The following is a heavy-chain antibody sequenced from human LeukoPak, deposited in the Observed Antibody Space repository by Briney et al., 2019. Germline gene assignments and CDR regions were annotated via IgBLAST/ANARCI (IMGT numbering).Heavy chain of an antibody. CDR1: GGSISSYY. Sequence: SETLSLTCTVSGGSISSYYWSWIRQPPGKGLEWIGYIYYSGSTNYNPSLKSRVTISVDTSKNQFSLKLSSVTAADTAVYYCARGGGVVVVVAAAHSHWFDPWGQGTLVTVSS. D-gene: IGHD2-15*01. CDR2: IYYSGST. J-gene: IGHJ5*02. V-gene: IGHV4-59*12. CDR3: ARGGGVVVVVAAAHSHWFDP.